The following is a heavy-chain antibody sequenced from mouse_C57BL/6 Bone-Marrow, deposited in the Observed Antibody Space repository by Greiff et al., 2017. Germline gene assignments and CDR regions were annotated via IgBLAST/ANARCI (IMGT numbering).Heavy chain of an antibody. CDR1: GFTFSDYY. CDR2: ISNGGGST. V-gene: IGHV5-12*01. J-gene: IGHJ1*03. Sequence: EVKLVESGGGLVQPGGSLKLSCAASGFTFSDYYMYWVRQTPEKRLEWVAYISNGGGSTYYPDTVKGRFTISRDNAKNTLYLQMSRLKSEDTAMYYCARQIYYYGSRVFYWYFDVWGTGTTVTVSS. D-gene: IGHD1-1*01. CDR3: ARQIYYYGSRVFYWYFDV.